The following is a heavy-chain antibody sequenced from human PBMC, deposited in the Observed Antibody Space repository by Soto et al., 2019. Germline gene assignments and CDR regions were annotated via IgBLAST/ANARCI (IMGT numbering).Heavy chain of an antibody. V-gene: IGHV4-4*02. CDR1: GGSISISNW. CDR3: ARDRGSGWRVTNNWFDP. Sequence: SETLSLTCAVSGGSISISNWWSWVRQPPGKGLEWIGEIYHSGSTNYNPSLKSRVTVSVDKSKNQFSLKLSSVTAADTAVYYCARDRGSGWRVTNNWFDPWGQGTLVTVSS. D-gene: IGHD6-19*01. CDR2: IYHSGST. J-gene: IGHJ5*02.